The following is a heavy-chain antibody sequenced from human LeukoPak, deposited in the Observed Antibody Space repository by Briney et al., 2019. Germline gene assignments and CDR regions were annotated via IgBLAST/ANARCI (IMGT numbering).Heavy chain of an antibody. V-gene: IGHV3-23*01. D-gene: IGHD2-15*01. Sequence: PGGSLRLSCAASGFTFSNYAMSWVRQAPGKGLEWVSGISVSGGTTYYADSVEGRFTVSRDNSKNTLYLQMNSLKAEDTAVYYCANRYCSGGSWSSYWGQGTLVIVSS. CDR2: ISVSGGTT. J-gene: IGHJ4*02. CDR1: GFTFSNYA. CDR3: ANRYCSGGSWSSY.